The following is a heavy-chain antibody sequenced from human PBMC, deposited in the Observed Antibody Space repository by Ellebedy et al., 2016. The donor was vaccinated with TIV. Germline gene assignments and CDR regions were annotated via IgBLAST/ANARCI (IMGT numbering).Heavy chain of an antibody. CDR2: INPSGGST. J-gene: IGHJ3*02. CDR1: GYTFTSYY. D-gene: IGHD2-2*01. V-gene: IGHV1-46*01. CDR3: ARVAGYCSSTSCYWDPSRDAFDI. Sequence: ASVKVSXKASGYTFTSYYMHWVRQAPGQGLEWMGIINPSGGSTSYAQKFQGRVTMTRDTSTSTVYMELSSLRSEDTAVYYCARVAGYCSSTSCYWDPSRDAFDIWGQGTMVTVSS.